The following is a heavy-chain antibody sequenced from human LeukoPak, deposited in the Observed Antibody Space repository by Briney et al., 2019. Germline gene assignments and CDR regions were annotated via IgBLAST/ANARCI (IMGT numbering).Heavy chain of an antibody. D-gene: IGHD1-20*01. V-gene: IGHV1-8*03. CDR1: GYTFTSYD. CDR3: ARAAPGVTGTVDY. Sequence: GASVKVSCKASGYTFTSYDINWVRQATGQGLEWMGWMNPNSGNTGYAQKFQGRVTITADKSTSTAYMELSSLRSEDTAVYYCARAAPGVTGTVDYWGQGTLVTVSS. J-gene: IGHJ4*02. CDR2: MNPNSGNT.